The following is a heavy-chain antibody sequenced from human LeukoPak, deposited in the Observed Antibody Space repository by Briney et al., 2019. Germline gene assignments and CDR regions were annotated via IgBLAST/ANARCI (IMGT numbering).Heavy chain of an antibody. D-gene: IGHD1-7*01. CDR3: ARGPTGTYPHYFEY. J-gene: IGHJ4*02. V-gene: IGHV3-30*01. CDR2: ISYDGSNK. CDR1: GFTFSSYA. Sequence: GGSLRLSCAASGFTFSSYAMHWGRQAPGEGLEWVAVISYDGSNKYYADTVKGRLTISRANSKNTLYLQMNSLRAEDTAVYYCARGPTGTYPHYFEYWGQGTQVSVSS.